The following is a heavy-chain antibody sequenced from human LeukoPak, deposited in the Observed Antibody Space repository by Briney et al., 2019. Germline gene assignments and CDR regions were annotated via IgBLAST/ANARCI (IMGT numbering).Heavy chain of an antibody. Sequence: SETLSLTCTVSGGSISSYYWSWIRQPPGKGLEWIGYIYYSGSTNYNPSLKSRVTISVDTSKNQFSLKLTSVTAADTAVYYCARKTSVSYFDYWGQGTLVTVSS. CDR1: GGSISSYY. CDR2: IYYSGST. V-gene: IGHV4-59*08. D-gene: IGHD3-10*01. CDR3: ARKTSVSYFDY. J-gene: IGHJ4*02.